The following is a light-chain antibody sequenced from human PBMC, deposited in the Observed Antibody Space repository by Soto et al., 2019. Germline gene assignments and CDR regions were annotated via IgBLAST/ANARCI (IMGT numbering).Light chain of an antibody. J-gene: IGLJ3*02. CDR3: LLYYGGTGG. CDR2: GTS. Sequence: QAVVTQEPSLTVSPGGTVTVTCASSTGAVTSGYYANWFQQKRGQVPRSLIYGTSQKHAWTPARFAGSRLGGKAALTLSGGQPEVEAEYYRLLYYGGTGGFGGGTKVTVL. V-gene: IGLV7-43*01. CDR1: TGAVTSGYY.